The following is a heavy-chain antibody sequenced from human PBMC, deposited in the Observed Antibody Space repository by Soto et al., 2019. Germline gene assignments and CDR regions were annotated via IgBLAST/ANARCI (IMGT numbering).Heavy chain of an antibody. CDR3: AASIFYYGMDV. CDR1: GYTFTNYW. Sequence: GESVKISFKGSGYTFTNYWIGWVRQMPGKGPEWMGIIYPGDSGTKYNPSFQGQVTISADKSITTTYLQWSSLKASDTAIYYCAASIFYYGMDVWGQGTTVTVSS. V-gene: IGHV5-51*01. CDR2: IYPGDSGT. J-gene: IGHJ6*02.